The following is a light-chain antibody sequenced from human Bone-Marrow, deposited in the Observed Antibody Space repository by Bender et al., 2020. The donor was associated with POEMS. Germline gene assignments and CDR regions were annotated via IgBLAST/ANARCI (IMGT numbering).Light chain of an antibody. CDR3: CSYAGRSALV. V-gene: IGLV2-8*01. J-gene: IGLJ3*02. CDR2: EGT. CDR1: NNDVGGYRY. Sequence: QSALTQPPSASGSPGQSVTISCTGTNNDVGGYRYVSWYQQHPGKAPQLILYEGTKRPSGVPDRFSGSKSGPTASLTVSGLQAEDEADYYCCSYAGRSALVFGGGTKLTVL.